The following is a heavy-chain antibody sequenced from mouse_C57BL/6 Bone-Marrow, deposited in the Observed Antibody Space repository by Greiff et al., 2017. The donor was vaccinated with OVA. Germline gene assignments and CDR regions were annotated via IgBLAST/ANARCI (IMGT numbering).Heavy chain of an antibody. Sequence: DVQLQESGPGLVKPSQSLSLSCSVSGYSITSGYFWNLIRQSPGNKLEWMGYISYDGSNNYNPSLKNRISITRDTSKNQFFLKLNSVTTEDTATYYCARDIYYGNSWFAYWGQGTLVTVSA. CDR2: ISYDGSN. CDR1: GYSITSGYF. J-gene: IGHJ3*01. CDR3: ARDIYYGNSWFAY. V-gene: IGHV3-6*01. D-gene: IGHD2-1*01.